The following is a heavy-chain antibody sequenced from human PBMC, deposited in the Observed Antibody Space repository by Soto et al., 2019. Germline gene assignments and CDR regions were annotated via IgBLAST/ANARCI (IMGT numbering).Heavy chain of an antibody. Sequence: VQLVESGGGVVQPGRSLRLSCAAYGFTFSKYGIHWVRQAPGKGLEWVALIWYDGSNKYYADSVKGRFTVSRDNSKDTVYLQMNRLRAEDTGVYYWARCGADCSLDYWGQGILVPVSS. V-gene: IGHV3-33*01. J-gene: IGHJ4*02. CDR2: IWYDGSNK. CDR1: GFTFSKYG. CDR3: ARCGADCSLDY. D-gene: IGHD2-21*02.